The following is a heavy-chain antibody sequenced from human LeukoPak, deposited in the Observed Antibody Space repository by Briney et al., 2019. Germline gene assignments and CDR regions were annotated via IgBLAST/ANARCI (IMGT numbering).Heavy chain of an antibody. V-gene: IGHV4-30-4*08. CDR3: ASSGSPWGDAFDI. Sequence: PSETLSLTCTVSGGSVSSGSYYWSWIRQPPGKGLEWIGYIYYSGSTYYNPSLKSRVTISVDTSKNQFSLKLSSVTAADTAVYYCASSGSPWGDAFDIWGQGTMVTVSS. CDR2: IYYSGST. CDR1: GGSVSSGSYY. D-gene: IGHD1-26*01. J-gene: IGHJ3*02.